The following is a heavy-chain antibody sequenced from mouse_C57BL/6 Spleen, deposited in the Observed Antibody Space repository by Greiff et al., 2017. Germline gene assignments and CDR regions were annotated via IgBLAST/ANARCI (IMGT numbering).Heavy chain of an antibody. CDR2: ISSGGDYI. CDR3: TREGGLNFAY. Sequence: EVKLMESGEGLVKPGGSLKLSCAASGFTFSSYAMSWVRQTPEKRLEWVAYISSGGDYIYYADTVKGRFTISRDNARNTLYLQMSSLKSEDTAMYYCTREGGLNFAYWGQGTLVTVSA. V-gene: IGHV5-9-1*02. J-gene: IGHJ3*01. CDR1: GFTFSSYA.